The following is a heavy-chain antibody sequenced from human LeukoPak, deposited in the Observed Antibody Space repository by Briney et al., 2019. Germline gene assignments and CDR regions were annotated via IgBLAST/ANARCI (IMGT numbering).Heavy chain of an antibody. CDR3: AREDYGDFSFDY. V-gene: IGHV1-69*13. J-gene: IGHJ4*02. CDR1: GATFSSYA. Sequence: SVKVSCKASGATFSSYAISWVRQAPGQGLQWMGGIIPIFGTANYAQKFQGRVTITADESTSTAYMELSSLRSEDTAVYYCAREDYGDFSFDYWGQGTLVTVSS. CDR2: IIPIFGTA. D-gene: IGHD4-17*01.